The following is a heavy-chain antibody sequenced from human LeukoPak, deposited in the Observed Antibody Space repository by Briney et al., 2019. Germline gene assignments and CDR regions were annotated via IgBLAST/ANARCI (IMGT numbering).Heavy chain of an antibody. CDR2: IKNKIASGTT. CDR3: TTNDAFDI. J-gene: IGHJ3*02. V-gene: IGHV3-15*01. CDR1: GFTFSNAW. Sequence: PGGSLRLSCAASGFTFSNAWMNWVRQAPGKGLEWVGRIKNKIASGTTDYAAPVKGRFTISRDDSKNTLFLQMNSLKTEDTAMYYCTTNDAFDIWGQGAMVTVSS.